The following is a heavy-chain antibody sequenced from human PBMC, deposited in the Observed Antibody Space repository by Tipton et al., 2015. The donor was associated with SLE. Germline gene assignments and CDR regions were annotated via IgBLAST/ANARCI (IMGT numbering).Heavy chain of an antibody. CDR2: INHSGST. Sequence: GLVKPSETLSLTCAVYGGSFSGYYWSWIRQPPGKGLEWIGEINHSGSTNYNPSLKSRVTISVGTSKNQFSLKLSSVTAADTAVYFCARDGYNSNYWGQGTLVTVSS. CDR3: ARDGYNSNY. V-gene: IGHV4-34*01. J-gene: IGHJ4*02. D-gene: IGHD5-24*01. CDR1: GGSFSGYY.